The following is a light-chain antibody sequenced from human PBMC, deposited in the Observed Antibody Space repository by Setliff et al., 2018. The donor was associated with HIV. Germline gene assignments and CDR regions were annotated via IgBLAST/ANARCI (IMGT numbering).Light chain of an antibody. CDR2: NVN. CDR3: CSYSRSSVPYV. V-gene: IGLV2-23*02. CDR1: SNDVGGHNL. J-gene: IGLJ1*01. Sequence: QSVLTQVASVSGSLGQSITISCTGTSNDVGGHNLVSWFRVDPGKAPKLIIFNVNLWASGVSHRFSASKSGNTASLTISGLQSEDEADYYCCSYSRSSVPYVFGSGTKGTV.